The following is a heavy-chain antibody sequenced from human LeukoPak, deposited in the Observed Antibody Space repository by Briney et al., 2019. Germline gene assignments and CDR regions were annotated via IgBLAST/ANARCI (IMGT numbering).Heavy chain of an antibody. J-gene: IGHJ4*02. D-gene: IGHD2-15*01. CDR2: INHSGST. V-gene: IGHV4-34*01. CDR3: ARDPGLRVLPTFDY. Sequence: PSETLSLTCAVYGGSFSGYYWSWVRQPPGKGLEWIGEINHSGSTNYNPSLKSRVTISVDTSKNQFSLKLNSVTAADTAVYYCARDPGLRVLPTFDYWGQGTLVTVSS. CDR1: GGSFSGYY.